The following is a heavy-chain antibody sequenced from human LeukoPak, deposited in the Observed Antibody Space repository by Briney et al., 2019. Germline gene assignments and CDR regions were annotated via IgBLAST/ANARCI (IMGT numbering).Heavy chain of an antibody. D-gene: IGHD6-13*01. Sequence: GGSLRLSCAASGFNFRSYSMNWVRQAPGKGLEWVSSTSSSSTYIYYADSVKGRFTISRDNAKNSLYLQMNSLRAEDTAVYYCARDESNTWSTLEYWGQGTLVAVSS. CDR1: GFNFRSYS. CDR3: ARDESNTWSTLEY. J-gene: IGHJ4*02. V-gene: IGHV3-21*01. CDR2: TSSSSTYI.